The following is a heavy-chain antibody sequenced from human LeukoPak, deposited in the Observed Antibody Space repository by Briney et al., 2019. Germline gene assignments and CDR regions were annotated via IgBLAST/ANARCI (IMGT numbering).Heavy chain of an antibody. CDR3: ARDSAGTLGFDL. J-gene: IGHJ2*01. V-gene: IGHV3-21*01. CDR1: GFTFSSYS. Sequence: GGSLRLSCAASGFTFSSYSMNWVRQAPGKGLEWVSSISSSSSYIYYADSVKGRFTISRDNAKNSLYLQMNSLRAEDTAVYYCARDSAGTLGFDLWGRGTLVTVSS. D-gene: IGHD1-1*01. CDR2: ISSSSSYI.